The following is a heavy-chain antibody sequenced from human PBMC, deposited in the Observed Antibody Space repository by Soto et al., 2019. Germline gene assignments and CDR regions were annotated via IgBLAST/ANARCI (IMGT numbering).Heavy chain of an antibody. Sequence: QVQLVQSGAEVKKPGASVKVSCKASGYTFTSYAMHWVRQAPGQRLEWMGWINAGNGNTKYSQKFQGRVTITRDPSACTAYMELSSLRSEDTAVYYCARGPGGPDGPGDYWGQGTLVTVSS. CDR1: GYTFTSYA. J-gene: IGHJ4*02. V-gene: IGHV1-3*01. CDR2: INAGNGNT. D-gene: IGHD2-15*01. CDR3: ARGPGGPDGPGDY.